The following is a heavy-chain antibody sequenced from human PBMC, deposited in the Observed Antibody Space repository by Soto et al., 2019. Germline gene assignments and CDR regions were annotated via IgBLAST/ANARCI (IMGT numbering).Heavy chain of an antibody. CDR2: ISAYNGNT. D-gene: IGHD6-13*01. J-gene: IGHJ5*02. V-gene: IGHV1-18*01. CDR3: ARDRGYSSSWYDWFDP. Sequence: ASVKLCSKESGYAITSCCSSWVQQAHGKGLEWMGWISAYNGNTNYAQKLQGRVTMTTDTSTSTAYMELRSLRSDDTAVYYCARDRGYSSSWYDWFDPWGQGTLVTVSS. CDR1: GYAITSCC.